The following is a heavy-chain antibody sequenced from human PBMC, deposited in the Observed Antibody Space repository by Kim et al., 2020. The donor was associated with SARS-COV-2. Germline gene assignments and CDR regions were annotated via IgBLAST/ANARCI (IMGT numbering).Heavy chain of an antibody. CDR3: ARDAYYDYVWGSYRSDFDY. V-gene: IGHV3-11*06. D-gene: IGHD3-16*02. J-gene: IGHJ4*02. Sequence: GRFTISRDNAKNSLYLQMNSLRAEDTAVYYCARDAYYDYVWGSYRSDFDYWGQGTLVTVSS.